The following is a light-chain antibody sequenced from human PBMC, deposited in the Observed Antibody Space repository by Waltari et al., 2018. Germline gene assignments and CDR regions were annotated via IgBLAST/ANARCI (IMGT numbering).Light chain of an antibody. J-gene: IGLJ2*01. CDR1: SDSIASFY. CDR3: QSYDGSSVV. CDR2: EDN. Sequence: NFMLTQPHSMSESPGKTVIISCTRSSDSIASFYVQWFQQRPGSAPTTVIFEDNQRPSGVPDWFSGSIDRSSNSASLTISGLKPEDEADYYCQSYDGSSVVFGGGTKLTVL. V-gene: IGLV6-57*04.